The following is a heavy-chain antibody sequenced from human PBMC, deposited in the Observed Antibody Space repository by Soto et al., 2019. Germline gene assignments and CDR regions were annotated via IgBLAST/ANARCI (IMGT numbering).Heavy chain of an antibody. CDR2: IIPIFGTA. D-gene: IGHD3-22*01. J-gene: IGHJ3*02. CDR1: GGTFSSYA. V-gene: IGHV1-69*13. CDR3: AYYYDSSGYYYVAFDI. Sequence: SVKVSCKASGGTFSSYAISWVRQAPGQGLEWMGGIIPIFGTANYAQKFQGRVTITADESTSTAYMELSSLRSEDTAVYYCAYYYDSSGYYYVAFDIWGQGTMVTVSS.